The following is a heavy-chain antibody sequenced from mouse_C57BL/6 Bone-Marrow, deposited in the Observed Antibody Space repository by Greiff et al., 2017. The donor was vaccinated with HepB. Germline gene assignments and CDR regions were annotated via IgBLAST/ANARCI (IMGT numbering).Heavy chain of an antibody. D-gene: IGHD1-1*01. CDR3: AREGYYGSDY. J-gene: IGHJ2*01. V-gene: IGHV1-72*01. Sequence: QVQLQQPGAELVKPGASVKLSCKASGYTFTSYWMHWVKQRPGRGLEWTGRIDPNSGGTKYNEKFKSKATLTVDKPSSTAYMQLSSLTSEDSTVYYCAREGYYGSDYWGQGTTLTVSS. CDR1: GYTFTSYW. CDR2: IDPNSGGT.